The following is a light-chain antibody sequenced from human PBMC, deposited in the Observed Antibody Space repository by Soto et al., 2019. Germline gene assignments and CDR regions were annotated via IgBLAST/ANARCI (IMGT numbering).Light chain of an antibody. CDR1: QSLTNNY. CDR3: QQYGSSLPLT. CDR2: AAS. V-gene: IGKV3-20*01. J-gene: IGKJ4*02. Sequence: EIVLTQSPGTLSLSPGERATLSCRASQSLTNNYLAWYQQKPGQAPRLLIYAASSRATGIPDRFSGSGSETDFTLTISRLEPEDFAVYYCQQYGSSLPLTFGGGTNVEIK.